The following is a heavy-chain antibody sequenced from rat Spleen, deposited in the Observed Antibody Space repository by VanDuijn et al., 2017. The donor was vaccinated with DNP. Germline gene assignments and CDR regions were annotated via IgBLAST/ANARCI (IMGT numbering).Heavy chain of an antibody. D-gene: IGHD1-2*01. J-gene: IGHJ1*01. CDR1: GFTFNNYW. V-gene: IGHV5-31*01. CDR3: ARHYYYSSYIYAYWYFDF. Sequence: EVQLVESGGGLVQPGGSLKVSCVASGFTFNNYWMTWIRQAPGKGLEWVASISNTGGGTLYPDSVKGRFTISRDNAKSTLYLQMDSLRSEDTATYYCARHYYYSSYIYAYWYFDFWGPGTMVTVSS. CDR2: ISNTGGGT.